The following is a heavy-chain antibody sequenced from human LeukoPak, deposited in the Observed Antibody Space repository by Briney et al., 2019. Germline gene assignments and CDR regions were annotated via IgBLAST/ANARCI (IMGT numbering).Heavy chain of an antibody. V-gene: IGHV4-59*01. CDR2: IYYSGST. J-gene: IGHJ4*02. Sequence: SETLSLTCAVYSGSFSGFYWSWIRQPPGKGLEWIGYIYYSGSTNYNPSLKSRVTISVDTSKNQFSLKLSSVTAADTAVYYCAKGRDSGNTYYFDYWAGEPWSPSPQ. CDR3: AKGRDSGNTYYFDY. D-gene: IGHD5-12*01. CDR1: SGSFSGFY.